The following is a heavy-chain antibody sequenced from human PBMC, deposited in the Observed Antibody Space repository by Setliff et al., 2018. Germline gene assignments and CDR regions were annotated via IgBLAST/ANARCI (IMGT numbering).Heavy chain of an antibody. Sequence: GGSLRLSCAASGFTFSSYSMNWVRQAPGKGLEWVSYISSSSSTIYYADSVKGRFTISRDNAKNSLYLQMNSLRAEDTAVYYCARDPYDSSGYYYFDYWGQGTLVTVSS. CDR1: GFTFSSYS. J-gene: IGHJ4*02. CDR2: ISSSSSTI. V-gene: IGHV3-48*01. D-gene: IGHD3-22*01. CDR3: ARDPYDSSGYYYFDY.